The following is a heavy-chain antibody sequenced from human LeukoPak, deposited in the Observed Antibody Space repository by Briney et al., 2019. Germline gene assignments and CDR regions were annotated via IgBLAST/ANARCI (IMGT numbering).Heavy chain of an antibody. CDR2: ISGSGGST. J-gene: IGHJ3*02. CDR3: ATLRDGDYVVDASDI. CDR1: GFTFSSYA. D-gene: IGHD4-17*01. V-gene: IGHV3-23*01. Sequence: GGSLRLSCAASGFTFSSYAMSWVRQAPGKGLEWVSAISGSGGSTYYADSVKGRFTISRDNSKHTLYLQMNSLRAEDTAVYYFATLRDGDYVVDASDIWGQGTMVTVSS.